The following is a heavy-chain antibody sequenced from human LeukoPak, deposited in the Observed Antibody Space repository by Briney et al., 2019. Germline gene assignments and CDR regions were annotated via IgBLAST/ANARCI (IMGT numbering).Heavy chain of an antibody. Sequence: GGSLRLSCAASGFTFSSYGMSWVRQAPGKGLEWVANIKQDGSEKYYVDSLKGRFTISRDNANNLLYLQMNSLRAEDTAVYYCARDVDYANPRHDYWGQGTLVTVSS. CDR1: GFTFSSYG. CDR3: ARDVDYANPRHDY. V-gene: IGHV3-7*01. D-gene: IGHD4/OR15-4a*01. CDR2: IKQDGSEK. J-gene: IGHJ4*02.